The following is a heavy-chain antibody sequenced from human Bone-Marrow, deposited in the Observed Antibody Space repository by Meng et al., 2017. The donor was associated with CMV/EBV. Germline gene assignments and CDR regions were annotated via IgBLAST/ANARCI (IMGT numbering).Heavy chain of an antibody. CDR1: GGTFSSYA. D-gene: IGHD3-22*01. CDR2: IIPIFGTA. V-gene: IGHV1-69*05. CDR3: ARITQTYYYDSSGYENAFDI. Sequence: SVKVSCKASGGTFSSYAISWVRQAPGQGLEWMGGIIPIFGTANYAQKFQGRVTITTDESTSTAYMELSSLRSEDTAVYYCARITQTYYYDSSGYENAFDIWGQGTMVTVSS. J-gene: IGHJ3*02.